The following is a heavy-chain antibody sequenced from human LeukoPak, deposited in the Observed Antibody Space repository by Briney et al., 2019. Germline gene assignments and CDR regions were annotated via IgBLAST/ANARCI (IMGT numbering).Heavy chain of an antibody. CDR1: GFIFSSYG. J-gene: IGHJ2*01. CDR3: AKTAVVTAADHYWYFDL. CDR2: IRYDGSNK. Sequence: GGSLRLSCAASGFIFSSYGMHWVRQAPGKGLEWVAFIRYDGSNKYYADSVKGRFTISRDNSKNTLHLQMNSLRPEDTALYYCAKTAVVTAADHYWYFDLWGRGTLVTVSS. D-gene: IGHD2-2*01. V-gene: IGHV3-30*02.